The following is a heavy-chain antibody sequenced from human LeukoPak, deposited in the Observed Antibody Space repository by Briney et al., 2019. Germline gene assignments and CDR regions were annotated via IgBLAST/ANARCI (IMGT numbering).Heavy chain of an antibody. J-gene: IGHJ5*02. CDR2: INPNSGDT. CDR1: GYILTHYY. CDR3: ARGPLEYCSGGTCYSGRNWFDP. Sequence: ASVKVSCKASGYILTHYYMHWVRQAPGQGLEWMGWINPNSGDTNYAQKFQGRVTMTRDTSISTVYMELRRLRYDDTAAYYCARGPLEYCSGGTCYSGRNWFDPWGQGTLVTVSS. D-gene: IGHD2-15*01. V-gene: IGHV1-2*02.